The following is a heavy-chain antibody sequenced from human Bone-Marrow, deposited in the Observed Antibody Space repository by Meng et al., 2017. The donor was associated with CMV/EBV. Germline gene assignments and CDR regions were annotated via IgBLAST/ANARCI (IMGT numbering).Heavy chain of an antibody. CDR3: ARRRHYYGMDV. J-gene: IGHJ6*02. CDR1: GGSISSSSYY. D-gene: IGHD6-25*01. CDR2: IYYSGST. V-gene: IGHV4-39*01. Sequence: GSLRLSCTVSGGSISSSSYYWGWIRQPPGKGLEWIGSIYYSGSTYYNPSLKSRVTISVDTSKNQFSLTLSSVTAADTAVYYCARRRHYYGMDVWGQGTTVTVSS.